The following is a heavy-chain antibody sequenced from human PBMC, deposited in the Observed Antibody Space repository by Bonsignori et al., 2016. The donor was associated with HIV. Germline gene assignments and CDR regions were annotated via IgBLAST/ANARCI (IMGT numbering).Heavy chain of an antibody. Sequence: GGSLRLSCAASGFTFSLYTMNWVRQAPGKGLEWVSSISHDGNYIYYAVSLEGRFTISRDNAKNSLFLQMNSLRVEDTAVYYCARDLSELDYDVWGAEGFDFWGQGTLVTVSS. CDR3: ARDLSELDYDVWGAEGFDF. CDR1: GFTFSLYT. V-gene: IGHV3-21*01. D-gene: IGHD3-3*01. CDR2: ISHDGNYI. J-gene: IGHJ4*02.